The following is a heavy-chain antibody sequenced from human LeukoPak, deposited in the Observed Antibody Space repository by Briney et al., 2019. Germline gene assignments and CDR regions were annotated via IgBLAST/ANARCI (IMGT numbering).Heavy chain of an antibody. CDR3: ARRYCSSTSCYQGFDP. Sequence: SVKVSCKASGGTFSSYAISWVRQAPGHGLEWLGGIIPIFGTANYAQKFQGRVTITANESTSTAYMELSSLRTEDTAVFYCARRYCSSTSCYQGFDPWGQGTLVTVSS. J-gene: IGHJ5*02. V-gene: IGHV1-69*01. CDR2: IIPIFGTA. CDR1: GGTFSSYA. D-gene: IGHD2-2*01.